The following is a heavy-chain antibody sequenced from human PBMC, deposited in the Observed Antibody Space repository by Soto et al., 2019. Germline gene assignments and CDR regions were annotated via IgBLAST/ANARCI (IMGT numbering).Heavy chain of an antibody. CDR3: AKLHPSIAANY. CDR1: GFTFSNYA. D-gene: IGHD6-13*01. V-gene: IGHV3-33*06. Sequence: QVQLVESGGGVVQPGRSLRLSCAASGFTFSNYAMHWVRQAPGKGLEWVTVIWYDGSNKYYADSVKGRFTISRDNSKNTLYLQMNSLTAEDTAVYYCAKLHPSIAANYWGQGTLVTVSS. CDR2: IWYDGSNK. J-gene: IGHJ4*02.